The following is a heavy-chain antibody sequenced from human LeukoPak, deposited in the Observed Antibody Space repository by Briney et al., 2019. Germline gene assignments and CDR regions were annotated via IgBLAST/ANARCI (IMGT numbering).Heavy chain of an antibody. CDR1: GFTFSNAW. V-gene: IGHV3-15*01. CDR2: IKSKTDGGTT. Sequence: GGSLRLSCAASGFTFSNAWMSWVRQAPGKGLEWVGRIKSKTDGGTTDYAAPVKGRFTISRDDSKNTLYLQVNSLKSEDTAVYYCTTVNPAGHYDYWGQGTLVTVSS. J-gene: IGHJ4*02. CDR3: TTVNPAGHYDY. D-gene: IGHD6-13*01.